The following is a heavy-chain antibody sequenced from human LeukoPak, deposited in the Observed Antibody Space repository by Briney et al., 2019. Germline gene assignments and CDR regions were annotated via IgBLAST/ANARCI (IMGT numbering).Heavy chain of an antibody. J-gene: IGHJ4*02. CDR1: AFIFSGHW. CDR2: IKEDGSER. Sequence: GGSLRLSCAGSAFIFSGHWMNWVRQTPGKGLEWVASIKEDGSERQYVDSVKGRFSISRDNTKGSLFLQLNSLRAEDTAVYYCARRGESTSYGDYRFDYWGQGTLVTVSS. D-gene: IGHD4-17*01. V-gene: IGHV3-7*03. CDR3: ARRGESTSYGDYRFDY.